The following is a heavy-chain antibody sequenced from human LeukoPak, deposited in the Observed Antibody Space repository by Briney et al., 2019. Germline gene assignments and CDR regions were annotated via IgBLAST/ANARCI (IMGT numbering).Heavy chain of an antibody. CDR3: ARTTEGGYTYGYFYYYYMDV. Sequence: SETLSLTCTVSGGSISSYYWSWIRQPPGKGLEWIGYIYYSGSINYNPSLKSRVIISVDKSKNQFSLKLTSVTAADTAVYYCARTTEGGYTYGYFYYYYMDVWGKGTTVTISS. V-gene: IGHV4-59*01. J-gene: IGHJ6*03. CDR2: IYYSGSI. CDR1: GGSISSYY. D-gene: IGHD5-18*01.